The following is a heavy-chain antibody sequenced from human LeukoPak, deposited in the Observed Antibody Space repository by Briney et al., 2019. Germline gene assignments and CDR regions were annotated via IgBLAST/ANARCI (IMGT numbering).Heavy chain of an antibody. J-gene: IGHJ5*02. CDR3: ASGSLRYNSWFDP. V-gene: IGHV1-46*01. D-gene: IGHD1-1*01. Sequence: ASVKVSCKASGYTFTSYGISWVRQAPGQGLEWMGIINPGGGSTSYAQKFQGRVTMTRDMSTSTVYMELSSLRSEDTAVYYCASGSLRYNSWFDPWGQGTLVTVSS. CDR1: GYTFTSYG. CDR2: INPGGGST.